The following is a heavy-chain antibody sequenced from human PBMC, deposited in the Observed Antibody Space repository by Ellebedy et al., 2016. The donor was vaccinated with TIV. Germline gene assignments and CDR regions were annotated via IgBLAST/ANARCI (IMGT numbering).Heavy chain of an antibody. J-gene: IGHJ4*02. CDR1: GYTFTSFW. CDR3: ARRDY. Sequence: GESLKISCKGSGYTFTSFWVGWVRQLPGKGLEWMGRIDPSDSYTNYSPSFQGHVTISADKSINTAYLQWSSLKAADTAMCYCARRDYWGQGTLVTVSS. V-gene: IGHV5-10-1*01. CDR2: IDPSDSYT.